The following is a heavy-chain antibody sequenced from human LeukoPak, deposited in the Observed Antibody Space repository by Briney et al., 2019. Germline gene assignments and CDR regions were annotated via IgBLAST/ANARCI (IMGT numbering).Heavy chain of an antibody. CDR1: GYSFTSYW. J-gene: IGHJ4*02. CDR2: IYPGDSDI. CDR3: ASPPTRECSSISCPLSY. V-gene: IGHV5-51*01. D-gene: IGHD2-2*01. Sequence: GESLKISCKGSGYSFTSYWIAWVRQMPGKGLEWMGIIYPGDSDIRYSPSFQGQVTISVDKSVSAAYLQWSSLKASDTAMYYCASPPTRECSSISCPLSYWGQGTLVTVSS.